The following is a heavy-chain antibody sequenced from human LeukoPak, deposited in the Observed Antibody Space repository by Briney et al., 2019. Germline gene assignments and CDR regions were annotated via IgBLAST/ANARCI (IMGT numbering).Heavy chain of an antibody. Sequence: SGGSLRLSCTAFGFTFRDYNINWFRQAPGRGLEWVGFIRSKADGGTTEYAASVKGRFTISRDDSKNVAYLQINNLRAEDTALYYCARDDRPSGHDFDYWGQGTLVTVSS. D-gene: IGHD6-6*01. CDR2: IRSKADGGTT. J-gene: IGHJ4*02. V-gene: IGHV3-49*03. CDR3: ARDDRPSGHDFDY. CDR1: GFTFRDYN.